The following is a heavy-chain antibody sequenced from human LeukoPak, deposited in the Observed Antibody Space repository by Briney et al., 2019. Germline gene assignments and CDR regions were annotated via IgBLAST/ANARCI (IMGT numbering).Heavy chain of an antibody. CDR3: ARLGYYDSSGYYRVGAFDI. CDR2: IIPILGTA. CDR1: GGTFSSYA. Sequence: SVKVSCKASGGTFSSYAISWVRQAPGQGLEWMGRIIPILGTANYAQKFQGRVTITTDESTSTAYMELSSLRSEDTAVYYCARLGYYDSSGYYRVGAFDIWGQGTMVTVSS. V-gene: IGHV1-69*11. D-gene: IGHD3-22*01. J-gene: IGHJ3*02.